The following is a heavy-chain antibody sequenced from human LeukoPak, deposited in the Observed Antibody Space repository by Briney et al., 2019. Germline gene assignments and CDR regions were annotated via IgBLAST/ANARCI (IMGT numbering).Heavy chain of an antibody. CDR3: AKEPPRGHIPCYYDSSGTPRGY. CDR1: GGTFSSYA. Sequence: SCKASGGTFSSYAMSWVRQAPGKGLEWVSAISGSGGSTYYADSVKGRFTISRDNSKNTLYLQMNSLRAEDTAVYYCAKEPPRGHIPCYYDSSGTPRGYWGQGTLVTVSS. CDR2: ISGSGGST. V-gene: IGHV3-23*01. J-gene: IGHJ4*02. D-gene: IGHD3-22*01.